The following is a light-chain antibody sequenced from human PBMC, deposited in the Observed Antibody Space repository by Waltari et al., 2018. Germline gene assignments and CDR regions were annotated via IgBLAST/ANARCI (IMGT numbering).Light chain of an antibody. CDR3: QQYYGRVFT. CDR1: QSVLHSSNNKNY. Sequence: DIVMTQSPDSLAVSLGERTTINCKSSQSVLHSSNNKNYLAWYQQTPGQPPKLLIYWASTRESGVPDRFSGSGSGTDFTLTISSLQAEDVAVYYCQQYYGRVFTFGPGTKLDIK. J-gene: IGKJ3*01. V-gene: IGKV4-1*01. CDR2: WAS.